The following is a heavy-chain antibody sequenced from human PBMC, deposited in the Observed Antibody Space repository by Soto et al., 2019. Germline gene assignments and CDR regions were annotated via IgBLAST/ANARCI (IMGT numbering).Heavy chain of an antibody. CDR2: ISWHSGSI. CDR1: GFTFDDYS. V-gene: IGHV3-9*01. Sequence: EVQLVESGGGLVQPGGSLRLSCEASGFTFDDYSMHWVRQAPGRGLEWVSGISWHSGSIDYADSVKGRFTISRDNAKNFLYLEMNSLRPEDTALYYCARGDLGAVAGYFEYWGQGTLVTVSS. D-gene: IGHD6-19*01. CDR3: ARGDLGAVAGYFEY. J-gene: IGHJ4*02.